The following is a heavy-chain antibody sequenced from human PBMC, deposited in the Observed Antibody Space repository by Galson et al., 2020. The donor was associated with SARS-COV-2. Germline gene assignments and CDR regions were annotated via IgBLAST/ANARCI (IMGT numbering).Heavy chain of an antibody. Sequence: SETLSLTCTVSGGSISSGNYYWVWIRQPPGKGLEWIASIYYSGTTYYNPSLKSRVTISVDTSKNQFSLKLSSVTASDTAVYYCARLPLVDFGTSAYYLFDSWGQGTLVTVPS. V-gene: IGHV4-39*01. CDR1: GGSISSGNYY. J-gene: IGHJ4*02. D-gene: IGHD3-22*01. CDR3: ARLPLVDFGTSAYYLFDS. CDR2: IYYSGTT.